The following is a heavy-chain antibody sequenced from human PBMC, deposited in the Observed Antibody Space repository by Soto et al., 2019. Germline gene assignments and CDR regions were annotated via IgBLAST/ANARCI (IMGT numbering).Heavy chain of an antibody. D-gene: IGHD5-18*01. V-gene: IGHV1-8*01. J-gene: IGHJ5*02. CDR1: GYTFTNND. CDR3: ARMASFGSLNWFDP. Sequence: VASVKVSCKASGYTFTNNDVTWVRQATGQGLEWMGWMNPGSGDTGYAQKFQGRVTMTRNISIATAYMELSSLRSEDTAIYYCARMASFGSLNWFDPWGQGTLVTV. CDR2: MNPGSGDT.